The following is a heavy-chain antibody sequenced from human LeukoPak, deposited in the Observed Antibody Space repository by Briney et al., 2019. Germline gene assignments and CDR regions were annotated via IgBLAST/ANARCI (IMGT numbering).Heavy chain of an antibody. CDR2: ISFDGSNK. CDR1: GFTFTAYA. Sequence: GGSLRLSCAASGFTFTAYALRWVRQAPGKGLEWVALISFDGSNKYYADSVKGRFTISRDNSNNTLYLQMNSLRADDTAVYYCARDPDYGGNGRLGFEYWGQGTLVTVSS. V-gene: IGHV3-30-3*01. J-gene: IGHJ4*02. CDR3: ARDPDYGGNGRLGFEY. D-gene: IGHD4-23*01.